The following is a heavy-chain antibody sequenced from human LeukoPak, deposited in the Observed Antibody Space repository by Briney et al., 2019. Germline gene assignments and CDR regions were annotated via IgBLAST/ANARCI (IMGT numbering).Heavy chain of an antibody. CDR1: GFNFNSKW. CDR2: INQEGSEK. J-gene: IGHJ4*02. V-gene: IGHV3-7*01. Sequence: PGGSLRLSCATSGFNFNSKWMTWVGQAPGKGLEWVANINQEGSEKYHRDSVKGRFTISRDNAKSSLFLEMSSLRAEDTAVYYCADPPSDFWGQGTLVAVSS. CDR3: ADPPSDF.